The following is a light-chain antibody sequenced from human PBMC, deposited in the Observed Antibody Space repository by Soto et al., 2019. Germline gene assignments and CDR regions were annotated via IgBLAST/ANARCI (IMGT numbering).Light chain of an antibody. CDR3: QKYNSPSSIT. Sequence: DIQMTQSPSSLSASVGDRVTITCRASQGIYNYLAWYQQKPGKALKLLIFAASTLRSGVPSRFSGSGYGTDFTLTISSLQPEDVATYYCQKYNSPSSITFGQGTRLEIK. J-gene: IGKJ5*01. CDR1: QGIYNY. CDR2: AAS. V-gene: IGKV1-27*01.